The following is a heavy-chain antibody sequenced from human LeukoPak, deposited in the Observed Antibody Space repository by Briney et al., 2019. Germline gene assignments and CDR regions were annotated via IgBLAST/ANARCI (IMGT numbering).Heavy chain of an antibody. Sequence: SETLSLTCIVSGGSINSHYWSWIRQPPGKGLEWIGDIHYTGTTKYNPSVKSRVTMSVDTSKNQFSLKLSSVTAADTAVYYCAREMKGLGAQAFDIWGQGTMVTVSS. J-gene: IGHJ3*02. D-gene: IGHD1-26*01. CDR1: GGSINSHY. V-gene: IGHV4-59*11. CDR2: IHYTGTT. CDR3: AREMKGLGAQAFDI.